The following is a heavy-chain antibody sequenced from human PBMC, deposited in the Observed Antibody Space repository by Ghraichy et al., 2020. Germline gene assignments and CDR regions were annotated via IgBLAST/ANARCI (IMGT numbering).Heavy chain of an antibody. CDR2: ISGSGGNT. V-gene: IGHV3-23*01. Sequence: GGSLRLSCAASGFTFSSYAMSWVRQAPGKGLEWVSGISGSGGNTYYADSVKGRFTISRDSTKNTLYLQMNSLRAEDTAVYYCAKETSVTQPSYYYAMDVWGHGTTVTVSS. CDR3: AKETSVTQPSYYYAMDV. CDR1: GFTFSSYA. J-gene: IGHJ6*02. D-gene: IGHD4-17*01.